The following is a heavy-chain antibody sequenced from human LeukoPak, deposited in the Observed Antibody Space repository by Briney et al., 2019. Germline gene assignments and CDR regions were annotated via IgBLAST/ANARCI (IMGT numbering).Heavy chain of an antibody. J-gene: IGHJ6*02. CDR3: AKIGDETYYYYGMDV. CDR1: GYTFTGYY. CDR2: INPNSGGT. Sequence: GASVKVSCKASGYTFTGYYMHWVRQAPGQGLVWMGWINPNSGGTNYAQKFQGRVTLTRDTSISTAYMELSRLRSDDTAVYYCAKIGDETYYYYGMDVWGQGTTVTVSS. V-gene: IGHV1-2*02.